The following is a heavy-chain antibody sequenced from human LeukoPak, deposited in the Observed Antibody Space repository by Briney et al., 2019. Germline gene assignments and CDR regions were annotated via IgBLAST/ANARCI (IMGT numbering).Heavy chain of an antibody. J-gene: IGHJ5*02. V-gene: IGHV4-30-2*01. D-gene: IGHD2-2*01. CDR3: ARLQYCGGTSCYWFDP. CDR1: GGSISSGLYP. CDR2: IYHTGST. Sequence: PSQTLSLTCDVSGGSISSGLYPWSWIRQPLGKGLEWIGYIYHTGSTYYNPSLKSRVTISVDTSKNQFSLRLSSVTAADTAVYYCARLQYCGGTSCYWFDPWGQGTLVTVSS.